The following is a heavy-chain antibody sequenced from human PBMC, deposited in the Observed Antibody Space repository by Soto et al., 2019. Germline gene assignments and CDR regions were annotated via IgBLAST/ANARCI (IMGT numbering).Heavy chain of an antibody. CDR2: ISAYNGNT. J-gene: IGHJ4*02. V-gene: IGHV1-18*01. CDR3: ARDLDILTGYSYFDY. D-gene: IGHD3-9*01. Sequence: GASVKVSCKASGYTFTSYGISWVRQAPGQGLEWMGWISAYNGNTNYAQKLQGSVTMTTDTSTSTAYMELRSLRSDDTAVYYCARDLDILTGYSYFDYWGQGTLVTVSS. CDR1: GYTFTSYG.